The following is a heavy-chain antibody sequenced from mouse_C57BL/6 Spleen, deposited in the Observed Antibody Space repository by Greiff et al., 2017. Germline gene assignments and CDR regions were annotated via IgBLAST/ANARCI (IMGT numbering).Heavy chain of an antibody. Sequence: EVMLVESGGGLVKPGGSLKLSCAASGFTFSSYAMSWVRQTPEKRLEWVATISDGGSYTYYPDNVKGRFTISRDTAKNDLYLQMSHLKSEDTAMYYCAREGSEDYHWYFDVWGTGTTVTVSS. D-gene: IGHD2-4*01. J-gene: IGHJ1*03. CDR2: ISDGGSYT. V-gene: IGHV5-4*01. CDR3: AREGSEDYHWYFDV. CDR1: GFTFSSYA.